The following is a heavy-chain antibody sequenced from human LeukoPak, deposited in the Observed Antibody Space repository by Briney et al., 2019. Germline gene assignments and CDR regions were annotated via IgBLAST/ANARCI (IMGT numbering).Heavy chain of an antibody. CDR3: AGTYYYGSGSLSWFDP. CDR2: IYYSGST. D-gene: IGHD3-10*01. V-gene: IGHV4-59*01. CDR1: GGSISSYY. Sequence: KSSETLSLTCTVSGGSISSYYWSWIRQPPGKGLEWIGYIYYSGSTNYNPSLKSRVTISVDTSKNQFSLKLSSVTAADTAVYYCAGTYYYGSGSLSWFDPWGQGTLVTVSS. J-gene: IGHJ5*02.